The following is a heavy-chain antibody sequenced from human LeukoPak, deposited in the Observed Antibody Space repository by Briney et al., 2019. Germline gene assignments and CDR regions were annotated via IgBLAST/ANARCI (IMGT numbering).Heavy chain of an antibody. Sequence: NPSETLSLTCTVSGDSTSNFYWNWIRQSPGKGLEWIGNIHYSGSSVYNPSLKSRGTISIDTSRRQFLLKLNSVTAADTAVYFCALAPNSNWFDFWGPGTLVTVSS. CDR3: ALAPNSNWFDF. CDR1: GDSTSNFY. J-gene: IGHJ5*01. CDR2: IHYSGSS. D-gene: IGHD2-8*01. V-gene: IGHV4-59*03.